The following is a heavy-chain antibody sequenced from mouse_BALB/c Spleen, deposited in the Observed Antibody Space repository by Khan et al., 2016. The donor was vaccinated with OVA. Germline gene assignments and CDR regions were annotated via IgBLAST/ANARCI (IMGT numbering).Heavy chain of an antibody. D-gene: IGHD1-1*01. CDR1: GFNINDTC. CDR3: GRSNSLWPMDY. CDR2: IDPANGDT. V-gene: IGHV14-3*02. J-gene: IGHJ4*01. Sequence: VQLKQSGAELVKPGASVKLSCTASGFNINDTCLHWVKQRPEQGLEWIGRIDPANGDTKYDPKFQAKATITADTPSNIAYLQLSSLTYDDTAVYYCGRSNSLWPMDYWGQGTSVTVSS.